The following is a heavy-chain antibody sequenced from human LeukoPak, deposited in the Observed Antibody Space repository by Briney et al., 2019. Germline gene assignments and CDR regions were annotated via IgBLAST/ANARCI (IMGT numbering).Heavy chain of an antibody. CDR3: ARDHGFSGGSYFDTFDI. Sequence: GASVKVSCKASGYIFTTYGISWVRQAPGQGLEWMGWISGYNDDTNYAQKLQGRVTMTTHTSTSTAYMELRSLTSDDTAVYYCARDHGFSGGSYFDTFDIWGRGTMVTVSS. J-gene: IGHJ3*02. D-gene: IGHD1-26*01. V-gene: IGHV1-18*01. CDR2: ISGYNDDT. CDR1: GYIFTTYG.